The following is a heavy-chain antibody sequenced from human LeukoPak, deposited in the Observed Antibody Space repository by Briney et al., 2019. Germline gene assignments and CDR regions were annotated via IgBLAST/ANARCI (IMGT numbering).Heavy chain of an antibody. CDR3: AGRVTGYSSGYVY. D-gene: IGHD5-18*01. V-gene: IGHV3-23*01. Sequence: GGSLRLSCVAPGITFSNYAVSWVRQAPEKGLDWVSVISGSAHKIRYADSVKGRFTISRDNSENIVYLQMNNLRAEDTAVYYCAGRVTGYSSGYVYWGQGTLVTVSS. CDR1: GITFSNYA. CDR2: ISGSAHKI. J-gene: IGHJ4*02.